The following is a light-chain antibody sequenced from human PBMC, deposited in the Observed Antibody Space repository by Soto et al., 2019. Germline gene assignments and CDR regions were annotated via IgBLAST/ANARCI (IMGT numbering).Light chain of an antibody. V-gene: IGLV2-14*01. CDR1: SSDVGGYNY. CDR3: SSYTSISTYV. CDR2: EVS. Sequence: QSALTQPASVSGSPGQSITISCTGTSSDVGGYNYVSWYQHHPGKAPRLMIYEVSNRPSGVSDRFSGSKSGNTASLTISGLLAEDEADYYCSSYTSISTYVFGTGTKLTVL. J-gene: IGLJ1*01.